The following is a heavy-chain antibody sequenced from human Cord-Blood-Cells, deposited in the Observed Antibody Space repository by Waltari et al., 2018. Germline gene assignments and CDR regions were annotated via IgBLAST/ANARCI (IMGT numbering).Heavy chain of an antibody. CDR1: GFSLSTSGLC. Sequence: QVTLRESGPALVKPTQTLTLTCTFSGFSLSTSGLCVSWIRQPPGKALEWLARIDWDDDKYYSTSLKSRLTISKDTSKNQVVLTMTNMDPGDTATYYCARIPYSSSSEGAFDIWGQGIMVTVSS. V-gene: IGHV2-70*15. D-gene: IGHD6-6*01. J-gene: IGHJ3*02. CDR2: IDWDDDK. CDR3: ARIPYSSSSEGAFDI.